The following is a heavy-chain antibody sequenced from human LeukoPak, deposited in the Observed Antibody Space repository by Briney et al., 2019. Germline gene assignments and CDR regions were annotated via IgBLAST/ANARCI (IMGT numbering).Heavy chain of an antibody. Sequence: GGSLRLSCVASGFTFSSFGMNWVRQAPGKGLEWVSYISSSGSTIYYADSVKGRFTISRDNAKNSLYLQMNSLRAEDTAVYYCATSIVGATRAFDIWGQGTMVTVSS. J-gene: IGHJ3*02. CDR2: ISSSGSTI. CDR3: ATSIVGATRAFDI. D-gene: IGHD1-26*01. V-gene: IGHV3-48*04. CDR1: GFTFSSFG.